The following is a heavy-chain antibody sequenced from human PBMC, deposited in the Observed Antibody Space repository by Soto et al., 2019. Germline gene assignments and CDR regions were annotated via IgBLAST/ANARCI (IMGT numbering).Heavy chain of an antibody. CDR2: INHSGST. Sequence: QVQLQQWGAGLLKPSETLSLTCAVYGGSFSGYYWSWIRQPPGKGLEWIGEINHSGSTNYNPSLKSRVTISVDTSKTKFSLKLSSVTAADTAVYYCARPGEYCSSTSCYGGLDYWGQGTLVTVSS. V-gene: IGHV4-34*01. CDR3: ARPGEYCSSTSCYGGLDY. CDR1: GGSFSGYY. J-gene: IGHJ4*02. D-gene: IGHD2-2*01.